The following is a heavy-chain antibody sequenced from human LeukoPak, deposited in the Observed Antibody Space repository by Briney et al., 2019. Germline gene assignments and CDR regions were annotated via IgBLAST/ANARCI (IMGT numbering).Heavy chain of an antibody. CDR3: ARGGGPFYYDTSGYNLFDY. CDR1: GYTFTSYG. D-gene: IGHD3-22*01. Sequence: ASVKVSCKASGYTFTSYGISWVRQAPGQGLEWMGWISAYNGNTNYAQKLQGRVTMTTDTSTSTAYMELRSLRSDDTAVYYCARGGGPFYYDTSGYNLFDYWGQGTLVTVSS. CDR2: ISAYNGNT. V-gene: IGHV1-18*01. J-gene: IGHJ4*02.